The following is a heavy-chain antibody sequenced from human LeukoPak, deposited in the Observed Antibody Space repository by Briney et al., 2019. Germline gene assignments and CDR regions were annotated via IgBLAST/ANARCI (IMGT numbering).Heavy chain of an antibody. V-gene: IGHV3-53*05. CDR1: GFTVSRNY. Sequence: PGGSLRLSCAVSGFTVSRNYMSWVRQAPGKGLEWVSVIYSGGSTDYADSVKGRFTISRDNSKNTVYLQMNSLRAEDTAVYYCAREVSSSWLFDYWGQGTLVTVSS. D-gene: IGHD6-13*01. CDR3: AREVSSSWLFDY. CDR2: IYSGGST. J-gene: IGHJ4*02.